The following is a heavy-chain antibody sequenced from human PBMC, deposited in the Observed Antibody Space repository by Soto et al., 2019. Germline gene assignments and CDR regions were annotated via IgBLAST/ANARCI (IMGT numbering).Heavy chain of an antibody. J-gene: IGHJ5*02. Sequence: SSETLSLTCTVSGGSISSYYWSWIRQPAGKGLEWIGRIYTSGSTNYNPSLKSRVTMSVDTSKNQFSLKLSSVTAADTAVYYCARDDLITMVRGVMSWFDPWGQGTLVTVSS. CDR1: GGSISSYY. CDR3: ARDDLITMVRGVMSWFDP. CDR2: IYTSGST. D-gene: IGHD3-10*01. V-gene: IGHV4-4*07.